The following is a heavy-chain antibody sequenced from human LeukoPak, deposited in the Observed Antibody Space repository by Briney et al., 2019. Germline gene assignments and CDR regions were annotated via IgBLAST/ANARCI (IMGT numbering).Heavy chain of an antibody. V-gene: IGHV3-48*02. D-gene: IGHD5-12*01. CDR3: ARDLYSGYDNWFDP. CDR2: ISSSTI. CDR1: GFTFSSYS. Sequence: GGALRLSCAASGFTFSSYSMNWVCQAPGKGLEWVSYISSSTIYYADSVKGRFTISRDNAKNSLYLQMNSLRDEDTAVYYCARDLYSGYDNWFDPWGQGTLVTVSS. J-gene: IGHJ5*02.